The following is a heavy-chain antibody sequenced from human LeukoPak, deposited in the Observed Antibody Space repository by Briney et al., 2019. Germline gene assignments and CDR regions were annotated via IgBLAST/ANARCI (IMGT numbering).Heavy chain of an antibody. Sequence: SSQTLSLTCTVSGGSISSGDYYWSWIRQPPGKGLEWIGYIYYSGSTYYNPSLKSRVTISVDTSKNQFSLKLSSVTAADTAVYYCARQLGYGDHLFDYWGQGTLVTVSS. J-gene: IGHJ4*02. CDR2: IYYSGST. V-gene: IGHV4-30-4*01. CDR1: GGSISSGDYY. CDR3: ARQLGYGDHLFDY. D-gene: IGHD4-17*01.